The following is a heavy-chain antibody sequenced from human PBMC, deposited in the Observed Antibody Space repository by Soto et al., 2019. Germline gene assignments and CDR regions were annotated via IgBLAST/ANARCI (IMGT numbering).Heavy chain of an antibody. J-gene: IGHJ4*02. D-gene: IGHD6-6*01. Sequence: GGSLRLSCAASGFTFSSYAMHWVRQAPGKGLEWVAVISYDGSNKYYADSVKGRFTISRDNSKNTLYLQMNSLRAEDTAVYYCARDDRAARPDYWGQGTLVTVSS. CDR1: GFTFSSYA. CDR2: ISYDGSNK. V-gene: IGHV3-30-3*01. CDR3: ARDDRAARPDY.